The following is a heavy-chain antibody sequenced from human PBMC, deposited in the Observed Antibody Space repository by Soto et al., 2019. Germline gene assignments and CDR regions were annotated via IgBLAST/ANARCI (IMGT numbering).Heavy chain of an antibody. Sequence: PGESLKISCKGSGYSFTSYWIGWVRQMPGKGLEWMGIIYPGDSDTRYSPSFQGQVTISADKSISTAYLQWSSLKASDTAMYYCARQNSYGSYYDYAMDVWGQGTTVTVSS. CDR3: ARQNSYGSYYDYAMDV. D-gene: IGHD5-18*01. V-gene: IGHV5-51*01. J-gene: IGHJ6*02. CDR1: GYSFTSYW. CDR2: IYPGDSDT.